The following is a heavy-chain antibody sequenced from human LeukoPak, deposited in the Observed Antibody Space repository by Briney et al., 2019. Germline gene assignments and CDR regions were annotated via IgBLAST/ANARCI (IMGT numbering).Heavy chain of an antibody. CDR3: ARDPIPGYSSSWYGFDP. CDR2: INHSGST. Sequence: SETLSLTCAVYGGSFSGYYWSWIRQPPGKGLEWIGEINHSGSTNYNPSLKSRVTISVDTSKNQFSLKLSSVAAADTAVYYCARDPIPGYSSSWYGFDPWGQGTLVTVSS. V-gene: IGHV4-34*01. J-gene: IGHJ5*02. D-gene: IGHD6-13*01. CDR1: GGSFSGYY.